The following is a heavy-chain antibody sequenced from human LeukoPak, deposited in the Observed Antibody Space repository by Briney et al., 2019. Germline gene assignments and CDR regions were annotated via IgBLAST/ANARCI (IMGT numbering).Heavy chain of an antibody. J-gene: IGHJ4*02. V-gene: IGHV3-23*01. D-gene: IGHD2-21*01. CDR3: AKDVTLNSPYYFDY. Sequence: PGGSLRLSCAASGFTFSSYGMSWVRQAPGKGLEWVSGISGSGGSTYYADSVKGRFTISRDNSKNTQYPQMNSLRAEDTAVYYCAKDVTLNSPYYFDYWGQGTLVTVSS. CDR1: GFTFSSYG. CDR2: ISGSGGST.